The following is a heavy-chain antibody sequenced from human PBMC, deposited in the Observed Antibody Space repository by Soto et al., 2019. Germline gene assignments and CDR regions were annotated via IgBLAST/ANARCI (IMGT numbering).Heavy chain of an antibody. CDR1: GGSISSGGYS. Sequence: PSETLSLTCAFAGGSISSGGYSLSWIRQPPGKGREWIGYIYYSGSTYYNPSLKSRVTISVDTSKNQFSLKLSSVTAADTAVYYCARDPVKTYYDFWSGYSPKLLYRYDYYYGMDVWGQGTTVTVSS. J-gene: IGHJ6*02. CDR3: ARDPVKTYYDFWSGYSPKLLYRYDYYYGMDV. CDR2: IYYSGST. D-gene: IGHD3-3*01. V-gene: IGHV4-30-2*05.